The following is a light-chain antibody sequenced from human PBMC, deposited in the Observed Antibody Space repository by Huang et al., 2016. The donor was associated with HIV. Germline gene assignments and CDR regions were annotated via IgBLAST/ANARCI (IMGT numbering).Light chain of an antibody. CDR3: IQALQTPYT. CDR1: QGLLHSNGYNF. CDR2: LGS. J-gene: IGKJ2*01. V-gene: IGKV2-28*01. Sequence: DIVMTQSPLSLPVTPGEPASISCRSSQGLLHSNGYNFLDWYLQKPGQSPQLLIYLGSNRASGVPDRFSGSGSGTDFTLKISRVEAEDVGVYYCIQALQTPYTFGQGTKLEIK.